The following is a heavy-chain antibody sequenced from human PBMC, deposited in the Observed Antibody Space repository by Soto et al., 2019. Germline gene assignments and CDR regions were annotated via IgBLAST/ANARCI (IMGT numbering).Heavy chain of an antibody. V-gene: IGHV3-30*18. J-gene: IGHJ6*02. CDR3: AKERFVYDFGIVPAATLIGLAV. CDR1: GFRFGTHG. CDR2: TSTDGSDP. Sequence: QVQLVESGGGVVQPGTSLRLSCEGSGFRFGTHGMHWVRQAPGKGLEWVAVTSTDGSDPRYGESVRGRFTISRDNSKNILYLQLNSLSAEDTGVYYCAKERFVYDFGIVPAATLIGLAVWGQGTTVTVSS. D-gene: IGHD2-2*01.